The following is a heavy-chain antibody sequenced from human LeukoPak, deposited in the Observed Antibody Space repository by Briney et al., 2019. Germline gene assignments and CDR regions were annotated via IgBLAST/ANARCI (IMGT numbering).Heavy chain of an antibody. CDR1: GGPISSGGYY. V-gene: IGHV4-31*03. CDR2: IYYSGST. Sequence: PSQTLSLTCTVSGGPISSGGYYWSWIRQHPGKGLEWIGYIYYSGSTYYNPSLKSRVTISVDMSKNQFSLKLSSVTAADTAVYYCARVVQVPAVYFDFWGQGTLVTVSS. D-gene: IGHD2-2*01. CDR3: ARVVQVPAVYFDF. J-gene: IGHJ4*02.